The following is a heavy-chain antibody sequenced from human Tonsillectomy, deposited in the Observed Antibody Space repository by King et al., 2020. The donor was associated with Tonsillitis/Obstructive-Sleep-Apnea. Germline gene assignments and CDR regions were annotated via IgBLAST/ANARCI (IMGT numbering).Heavy chain of an antibody. CDR1: GFTVSSHY. D-gene: IGHD3-3*01. CDR2: IYSGGST. CDR3: AREARDYDCGSGYNWYFEI. Sequence: VQLVESGGGLIPPGGSLRLSCAASGFTVSSHYMSWVRQAPGKGLEWVSVIYSGGSTYYADSVKGRFTISRDNSKNTLYLQMNSLGAEDTAVSYVAREARDYDCGSGYNWYFEIWGRGTLVTVSS. J-gene: IGHJ2*01. V-gene: IGHV3-53*01.